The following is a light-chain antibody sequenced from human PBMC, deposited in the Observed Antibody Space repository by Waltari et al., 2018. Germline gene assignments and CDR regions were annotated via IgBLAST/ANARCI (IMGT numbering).Light chain of an antibody. Sequence: DIQMTQFPSSLSASFGDRVTMTCRASQNINNYLHWYQQKTGKAPKLLIYRVSTLQDGVPSRFSGSGSGTDFTLTISSLQPDDLGTYYCQQSSSTPIYTFGQGTKLELK. J-gene: IGKJ2*01. CDR3: QQSSSTPIYT. CDR2: RVS. V-gene: IGKV1-39*01. CDR1: QNINNY.